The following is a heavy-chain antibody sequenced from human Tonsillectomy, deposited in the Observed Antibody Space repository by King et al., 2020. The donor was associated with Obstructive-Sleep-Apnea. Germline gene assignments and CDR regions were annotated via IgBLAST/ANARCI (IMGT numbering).Heavy chain of an antibody. CDR1: GGSFSGYY. J-gene: IGHJ5*02. Sequence: VQLQQWGAGLLKPSETLSLTCAVYGGSFSGYYWSWIRQPPGKGLEWIGEINHSGSTNYNTSLKSRVTISVYTSKNQFPLKLSSVTAADTAVYYCARAPGGYQLLGKRWFDPWGQGTLVTVSS. CDR2: INHSGST. D-gene: IGHD2-2*01. CDR3: ARAPGGYQLLGKRWFDP. V-gene: IGHV4-34*01.